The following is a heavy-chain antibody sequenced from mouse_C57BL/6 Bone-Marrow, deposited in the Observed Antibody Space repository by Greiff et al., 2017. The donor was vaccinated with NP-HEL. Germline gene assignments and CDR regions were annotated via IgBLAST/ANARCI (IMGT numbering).Heavy chain of an antibody. CDR1: GFSFNTYA. Sequence: DVHLVESGGGLVQPKGSLKLSCAASGFSFNTYAMNWVRQAPGKGLEWVARIRSKSNNYATNYADPVKDRFTISRDDSESMLYLQMNNLKTEDTARYYCVRRRRSWFAYWGQGTLVTVSA. CDR2: IRSKSNNYAT. V-gene: IGHV10-1*01. CDR3: VRRRRSWFAY. J-gene: IGHJ3*01.